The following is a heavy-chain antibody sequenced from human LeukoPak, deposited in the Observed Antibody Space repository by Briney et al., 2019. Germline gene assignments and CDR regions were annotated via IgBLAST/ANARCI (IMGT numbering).Heavy chain of an antibody. Sequence: ASVKVSCKASGGTFSSYAISWVRQAPGQGLEWMGGIIPIFGTANYAQKFQGRVTITADESTSTAYMELSSLRSEDTAVYYCAGDKSEYYGSGTQDAFDIWGQGTMVTVSS. D-gene: IGHD3-10*01. CDR2: IIPIFGTA. CDR3: AGDKSEYYGSGTQDAFDI. V-gene: IGHV1-69*01. J-gene: IGHJ3*02. CDR1: GGTFSSYA.